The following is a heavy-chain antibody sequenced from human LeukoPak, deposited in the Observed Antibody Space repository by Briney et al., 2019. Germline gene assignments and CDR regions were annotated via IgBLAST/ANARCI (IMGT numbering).Heavy chain of an antibody. CDR2: ISYDGDDI. D-gene: IGHD2/OR15-2a*01. J-gene: IGHJ4*02. CDR3: ATDLGPRVLWDLFDY. V-gene: IGHV3-30*03. CDR1: GYTFSDYG. Sequence: GGSLRLSCAVSGYTFSDYGMHWVRQAPGKGLEWVSVISYDGDDIYYTDSVKGRFTISRDNSKNTLFLQMNSLRAEDTAVYYCATDLGPRVLWDLFDYWGQGTLVTVS.